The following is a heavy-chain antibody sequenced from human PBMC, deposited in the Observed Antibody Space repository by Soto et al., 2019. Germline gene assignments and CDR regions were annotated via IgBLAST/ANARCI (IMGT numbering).Heavy chain of an antibody. V-gene: IGHV5-51*01. J-gene: IGHJ4*01. Sequence: GESLKISCKGSGYSFSTYWIGWVRQMPGKGLEWMGIIYPGDSDTKYSPSFQGQVTISADKSIGTAYLQWSSLKASDTAMYYCAGRDVSLSYYFDYWGHGTLVTVSS. CDR3: AGRDVSLSYYFDY. CDR2: IYPGDSDT. D-gene: IGHD3-10*02. CDR1: GYSFSTYW.